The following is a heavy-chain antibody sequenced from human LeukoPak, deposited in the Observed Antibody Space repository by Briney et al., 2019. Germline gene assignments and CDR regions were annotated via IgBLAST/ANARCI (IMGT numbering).Heavy chain of an antibody. J-gene: IGHJ4*02. Sequence: PGGSLRLSCAASGFTFSSYWMHWGRQAPGKGLMWVSRSNTDGSSTNYADSVKGRFTISRDNAKNTVYLQMNSLRAEDTAVYYCARGKGWEQPIDSWGQGSLVTVSS. V-gene: IGHV3-74*01. D-gene: IGHD1-26*01. CDR2: SNTDGSST. CDR3: ARGKGWEQPIDS. CDR1: GFTFSSYW.